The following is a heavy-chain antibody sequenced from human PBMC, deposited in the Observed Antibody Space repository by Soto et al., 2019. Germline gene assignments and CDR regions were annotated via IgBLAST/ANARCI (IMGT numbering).Heavy chain of an antibody. CDR2: IKQDGSER. V-gene: IGHV3-7*01. J-gene: IGHJ5*02. D-gene: IGHD2-2*01. CDR1: GFTFSNSW. CDR3: ARIFCRRTSCNLPNSFDL. Sequence: EVQLVESGGGLVQPGGSLRLSCAASGFTFSNSWMSWVRQAPGKGLEWVATIKQDGSERYYVDSVKGRFTISRDNAKNSLYLQMDSLGAEDTAVYYCARIFCRRTSCNLPNSFDLWGQGTLVTVSS.